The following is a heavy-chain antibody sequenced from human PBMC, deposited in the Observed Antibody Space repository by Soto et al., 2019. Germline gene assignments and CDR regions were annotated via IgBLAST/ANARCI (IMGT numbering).Heavy chain of an antibody. Sequence: QVQLVQSGAEVKKPGSSVKVSCKASGGTFSSYAISWVRQAPGQGLEWMGGIIPIFGTANYAQKLQGRVTITADESTSTAYMELSGLRSEDTALYYCARDASDSPIVWFDPWGQGTLVTVSS. CDR1: GGTFSSYA. J-gene: IGHJ5*02. D-gene: IGHD3-22*01. V-gene: IGHV1-69*01. CDR2: IIPIFGTA. CDR3: ARDASDSPIVWFDP.